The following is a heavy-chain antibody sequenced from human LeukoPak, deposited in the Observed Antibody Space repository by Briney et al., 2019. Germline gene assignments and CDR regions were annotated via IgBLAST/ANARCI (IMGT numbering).Heavy chain of an antibody. CDR2: IYHSGST. Sequence: SETLSLTCTVSGYSNSSGYYWGWIRQPPGKGLEWIGSIYHSGSTYYNPSLKSRVTISVDTSKNQFSLKLSSVTAADTAVYYCASADPFDYWGQGTLVTVSS. V-gene: IGHV4-38-2*02. J-gene: IGHJ4*02. CDR1: GYSNSSGYY. CDR3: ASADPFDY.